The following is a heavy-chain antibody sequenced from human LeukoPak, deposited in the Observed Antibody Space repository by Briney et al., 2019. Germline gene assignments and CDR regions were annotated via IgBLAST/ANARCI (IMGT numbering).Heavy chain of an antibody. CDR2: INHSGST. Sequence: SETLSLTCTVSGGSISGYYWSWIRQPPGKGLEWIGEINHSGSTNYNPSLKSRVTISVDTSKNQFSLKLSSVTAADTAVYYCAGRRGWGQGTLVTVSS. V-gene: IGHV4-34*01. CDR3: AGRRG. CDR1: GGSISGYY. J-gene: IGHJ4*02.